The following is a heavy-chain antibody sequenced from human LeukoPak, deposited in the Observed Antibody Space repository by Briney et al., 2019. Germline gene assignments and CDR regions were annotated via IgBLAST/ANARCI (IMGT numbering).Heavy chain of an antibody. Sequence: ASVKVSCKASGYTFTSYGISWVRQAPGQELEWMGWISAYNGNTNYAHSLQGRVTMTTDTSTTTAYMELRSLRSDDTAVYYCARDHYYDSSGYYGCDYWGQGTLVTVSS. CDR3: ARDHYYDSSGYYGCDY. J-gene: IGHJ4*02. CDR2: ISAYNGNT. D-gene: IGHD3-22*01. CDR1: GYTFTSYG. V-gene: IGHV1-18*01.